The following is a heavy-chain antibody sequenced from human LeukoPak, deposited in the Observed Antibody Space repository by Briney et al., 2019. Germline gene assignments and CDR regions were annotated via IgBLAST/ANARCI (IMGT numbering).Heavy chain of an antibody. D-gene: IGHD3-3*01. CDR2: INHSGST. Sequence: SETLSLTCAVYGGSFSGYYWSWIRQPPGKGLEWIGEINHSGSTNYNPSLKSRVTISVDTSKNQFSLKLSSVTAADTAVYYCARGAGYDFWSGYVPHYFDYWGQGTLVTVSS. CDR1: GGSFSGYY. V-gene: IGHV4-34*01. CDR3: ARGAGYDFWSGYVPHYFDY. J-gene: IGHJ4*02.